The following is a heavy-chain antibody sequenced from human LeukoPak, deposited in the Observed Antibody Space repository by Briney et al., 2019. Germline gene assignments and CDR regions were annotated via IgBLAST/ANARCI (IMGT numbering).Heavy chain of an antibody. Sequence: GGSLRLSCAASGFTLSDYYMTWIRQAPGKGLEWVSYIAPAGTTYYADSVKGRFTISRDNAKNSLYLEMNSLRAEDTAVYYCARDGFSRYSGYDWRALDYWGQGTLVTVSS. CDR2: IAPAGTT. V-gene: IGHV3-11*01. D-gene: IGHD5-12*01. CDR3: ARDGFSRYSGYDWRALDY. CDR1: GFTLSDYY. J-gene: IGHJ4*02.